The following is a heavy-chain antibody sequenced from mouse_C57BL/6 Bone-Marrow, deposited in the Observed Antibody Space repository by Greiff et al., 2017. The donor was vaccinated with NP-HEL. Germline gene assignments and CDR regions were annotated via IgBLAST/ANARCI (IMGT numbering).Heavy chain of an antibody. Sequence: EVKLMESGGDLVKPGGSLKLSCAASGFTFSSYGMSWVRQTPDKRLEWVATISSGGSYTYYPDSVKGRFTISRDNAKNTLYLQMSSLKSEDTAMYYCARHEERWLLRYAMDYWGQGTSVTVSS. J-gene: IGHJ4*01. V-gene: IGHV5-6*01. D-gene: IGHD2-3*01. CDR1: GFTFSSYG. CDR3: ARHEERWLLRYAMDY. CDR2: ISSGGSYT.